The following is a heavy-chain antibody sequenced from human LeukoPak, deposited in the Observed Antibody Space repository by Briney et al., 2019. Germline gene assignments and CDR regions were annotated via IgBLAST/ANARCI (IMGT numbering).Heavy chain of an antibody. V-gene: IGHV3-11*01. J-gene: IGHJ6*02. CDR1: GFTFSDYY. CDR2: ISSSGSTI. D-gene: IGHD4-17*01. CDR3: ARDNSYGDYYYGMDV. Sequence: GGSLRLSCAASGFTFSDYYMSWIRQAPGKGLEWVSYISSSGSTIYYADSVKGRFTISRDNAKNSLCLQMNSLRAEDTAVYYCARDNSYGDYYYGMDVWGQGTTVTVSS.